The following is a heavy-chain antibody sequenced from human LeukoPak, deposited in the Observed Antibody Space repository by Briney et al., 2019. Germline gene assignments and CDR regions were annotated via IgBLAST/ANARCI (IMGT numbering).Heavy chain of an antibody. V-gene: IGHV3-30*03. CDR2: ISYDGSNK. CDR3: ATEDH. CDR1: GFTFSSYG. J-gene: IGHJ4*02. Sequence: GGSLRLSCAASGFTFSSYGMHWVRQAPGKGLEWVAVISYDGSNKYYADSVKGRFTISRDNSKNTLYLQMNSLRPEDTAIYYCATEDHWGQGTLVTVSS.